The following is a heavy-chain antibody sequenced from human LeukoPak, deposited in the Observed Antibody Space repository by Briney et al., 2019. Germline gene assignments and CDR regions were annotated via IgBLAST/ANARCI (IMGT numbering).Heavy chain of an antibody. Sequence: VASVKVSCKASGYTFTGYYMRWVRQAPGQGLEWMGWINPNSGGTNYAQKFQGRVTMTRDTSISTAYMELSRLRSDDTAVYYCARARWLRELDYWGQGTLVIVSS. CDR3: ARARWLRELDY. D-gene: IGHD5-24*01. J-gene: IGHJ4*02. CDR1: GYTFTGYY. CDR2: INPNSGGT. V-gene: IGHV1-2*02.